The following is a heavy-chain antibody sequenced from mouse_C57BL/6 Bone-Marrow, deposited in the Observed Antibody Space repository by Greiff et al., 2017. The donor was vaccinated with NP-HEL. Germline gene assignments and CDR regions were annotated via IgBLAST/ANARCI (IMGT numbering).Heavy chain of an antibody. CDR3: SRDGGDSSRDF. CDR1: GFTLSDYY. J-gene: IGHJ4*01. D-gene: IGHD3-2*01. Sequence: EVKLMESEGGLVQPGRSMKLSCTASGFTLSDYYMAWVRQVPEKGLEWVANINYDGSRTYYLASLNSRFIISRDNAKDILYLQMSKLKSEDTATYDLSRDGGDSSRDFWGQGTSVTVSS. CDR2: INYDGSRT. V-gene: IGHV5-16*01.